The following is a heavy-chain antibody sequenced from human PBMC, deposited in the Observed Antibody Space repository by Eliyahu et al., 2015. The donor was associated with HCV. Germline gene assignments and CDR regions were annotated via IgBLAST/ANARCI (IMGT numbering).Heavy chain of an antibody. D-gene: IGHD6-19*01. CDR1: GFTFSSYA. CDR2: ISGSGGST. J-gene: IGHJ6*02. V-gene: IGHV3-23*01. CDR3: AKVQYSSGWNPGMDV. Sequence: EVQLLESGGGLVQPGGSLRLSCAASGFTFSSYAMSWVRQAPGKGLGWVSAISGSGGSTYYADSVKGRFTISRDNSKNTLYLQMNSLRAEDTAVYYCAKVQYSSGWNPGMDVWGQGTTVTVSS.